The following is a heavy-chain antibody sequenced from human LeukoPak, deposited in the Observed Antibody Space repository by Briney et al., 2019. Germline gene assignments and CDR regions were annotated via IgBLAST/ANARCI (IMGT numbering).Heavy chain of an antibody. CDR2: ISYDGSNK. CDR3: AKDVKYNWNYIDY. CDR1: GFTFSSYA. J-gene: IGHJ4*02. V-gene: IGHV3-30*04. Sequence: GGSLRLSCAASGFTFSSYAMHWVRQAPGKGLEWVAVISYDGSNKYYADSVKGRFTISRDNSKNTLYLQMNSLRPEDTAVYFCAKDVKYNWNYIDYWGQGTLVAVSS. D-gene: IGHD1-20*01.